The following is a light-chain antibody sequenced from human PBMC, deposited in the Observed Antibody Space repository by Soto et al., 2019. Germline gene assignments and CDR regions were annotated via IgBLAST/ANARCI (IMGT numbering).Light chain of an antibody. Sequence: EIVLTQSPGTLSLSPGERATLSCRASQSVSSSYLGWYQQKPGQAPRLLIYGASSRATGISDRFSGSGSGTDFTLTISRLEPEDFAVYYCQQYGSSPWTFGQGTKAEIK. CDR3: QQYGSSPWT. CDR1: QSVSSSY. J-gene: IGKJ1*01. V-gene: IGKV3-20*01. CDR2: GAS.